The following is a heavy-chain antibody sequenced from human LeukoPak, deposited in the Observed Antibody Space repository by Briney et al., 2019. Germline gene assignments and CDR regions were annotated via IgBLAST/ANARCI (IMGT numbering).Heavy chain of an antibody. J-gene: IGHJ4*02. CDR3: ARASTPRVIASFDH. Sequence: ASVKVSCKASGYTFTGYYMHWVRQAPGQGLEWMGWINPNSGGTNYAQKFQGRVTMTRDTSISTAYMELSRLRSDDTAVYYCARASTPRVIASFDHWGQGSLVTVSS. V-gene: IGHV1-2*02. CDR2: INPNSGGT. D-gene: IGHD2-21*01. CDR1: GYTFTGYY.